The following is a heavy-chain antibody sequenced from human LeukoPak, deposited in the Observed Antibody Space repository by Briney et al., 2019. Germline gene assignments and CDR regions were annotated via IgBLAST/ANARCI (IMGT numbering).Heavy chain of an antibody. Sequence: GGSLKLSCAASGFTFSGSAIHWVRQSSGKGLEWVGQIDKKDEGYATATAYAASVKGRFTISRDDSINTAYLQMKSLKTEDTALYYCTRDSGTYNWFDPWGQGTLVTVSS. D-gene: IGHD1-26*01. CDR3: TRDSGTYNWFDP. CDR2: IDKKDEGYATAT. V-gene: IGHV3-73*01. CDR1: GFTFSGSA. J-gene: IGHJ5*02.